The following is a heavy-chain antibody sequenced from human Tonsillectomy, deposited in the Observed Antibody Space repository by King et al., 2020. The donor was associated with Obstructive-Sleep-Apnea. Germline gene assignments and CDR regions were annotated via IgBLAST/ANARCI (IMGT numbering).Heavy chain of an antibody. CDR2: ISYDWSNK. D-gene: IGHD1-26*01. CDR3: ARGRLVGAIDY. Sequence: VQLVESGGGVVQPGRSLRLSCAASGFTFSHYAVHWVRQAPGKGLDWVAVISYDWSNKYYADSVKGRFTISRDISKSKLFLQMNSLRAEETAVYYCARGRLVGAIDYWGQGTLVTVSS. J-gene: IGHJ4*02. CDR1: GFTFSHYA. V-gene: IGHV3-30-3*01.